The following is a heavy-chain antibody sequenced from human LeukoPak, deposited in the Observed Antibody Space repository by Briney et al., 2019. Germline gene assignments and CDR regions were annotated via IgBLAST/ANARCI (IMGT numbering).Heavy chain of an antibody. V-gene: IGHV3-7*01. D-gene: IGHD1-1*01. Sequence: GGSLRLSCAASGLTFSKSWLSWVRQAPGQGLEWVAAIKEDGSAKDYVDSVKGRFTISRDNAKNSLYLQMNSLRAVDTAVYFCATYTNWVAGDVWGQGTSVSVSS. CDR3: ATYTNWVAGDV. J-gene: IGHJ6*02. CDR2: IKEDGSAK. CDR1: GLTFSKSW.